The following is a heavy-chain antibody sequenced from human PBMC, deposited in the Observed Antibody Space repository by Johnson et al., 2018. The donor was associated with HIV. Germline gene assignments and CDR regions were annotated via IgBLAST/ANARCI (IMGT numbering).Heavy chain of an antibody. D-gene: IGHD3-9*01. V-gene: IGHV3-66*03. Sequence: VQLVESGGGLIQPGGSLRLYCAASGFTVSSNYMSWVRQAPGKGLEWVSVIYSGGSTYYADSVKGRFTISRDNSKNTLYLQMNSLRVEDTAVYYCAKDIRLVSAYYDILSGTSFDAFDIWGQGTMVTVSS. J-gene: IGHJ3*02. CDR2: IYSGGST. CDR1: GFTVSSNY. CDR3: AKDIRLVSAYYDILSGTSFDAFDI.